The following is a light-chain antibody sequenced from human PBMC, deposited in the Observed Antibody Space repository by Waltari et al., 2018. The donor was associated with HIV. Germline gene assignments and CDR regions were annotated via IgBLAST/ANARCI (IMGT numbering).Light chain of an antibody. CDR1: SPNIGSNT. V-gene: IGLV1-44*01. Sequence: QSVLTQPPSASGTPGQRVTISCSGSSPNIGSNTLNWYQQLPGTAPKLLIYSNNQRPSGVPDRFSGSKSGTPASLAISGLQSEDEADYYCAAWDDSLNGVVFGGGTKLTVL. J-gene: IGLJ2*01. CDR2: SNN. CDR3: AAWDDSLNGVV.